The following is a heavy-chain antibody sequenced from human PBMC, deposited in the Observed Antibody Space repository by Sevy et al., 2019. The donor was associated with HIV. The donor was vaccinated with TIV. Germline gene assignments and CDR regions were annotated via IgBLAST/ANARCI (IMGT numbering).Heavy chain of an antibody. CDR2: ISYDGGTK. V-gene: IGHV3-30*04. D-gene: IGHD3-16*01. CDR1: GFTFSTYA. CDR3: ARDDGYTINWYPGY. Sequence: GGSLRLSCAASGFTFSTYAMHWVRQAPGKGLEWVAVISYDGGTKYYADSVKGRFTISRDNPKTPLYVQMNSLRAEDTAVYYCARDDGYTINWYPGYWGQGTLVTVSS. J-gene: IGHJ4*02.